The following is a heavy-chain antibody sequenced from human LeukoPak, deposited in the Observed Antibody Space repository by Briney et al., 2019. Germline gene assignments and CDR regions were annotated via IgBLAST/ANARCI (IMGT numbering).Heavy chain of an antibody. CDR2: IIPIFGTA. D-gene: IGHD3-22*01. Sequence: GASVKVSCKASGGTFSSYAISWVRQAPGQGLEWMGGIIPIFGTANYAQKFQGRVTITTDESTSTAYMELSSLRSEDTAVYYCARIGYYDSSGYYGSGYYYYYMDVWGKGTTVTVSS. CDR1: GGTFSSYA. J-gene: IGHJ6*03. V-gene: IGHV1-69*05. CDR3: ARIGYYDSSGYYGSGYYYYYMDV.